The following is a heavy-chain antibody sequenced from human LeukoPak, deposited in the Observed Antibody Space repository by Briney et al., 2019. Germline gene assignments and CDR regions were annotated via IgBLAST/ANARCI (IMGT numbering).Heavy chain of an antibody. CDR3: ARIPLYGDYATSYYYYGMDV. J-gene: IGHJ6*02. Sequence: GESLKISCKGSGYSFTSYWIGWVRQMPGEGLEWMGIIYPGDSDTRYSPSFQGQVTISADKSISTAYLQWSGLKASDTAMYYCARIPLYGDYATSYYYYGMDVWGQGTTVTVSS. V-gene: IGHV5-51*01. CDR1: GYSFTSYW. D-gene: IGHD4-17*01. CDR2: IYPGDSDT.